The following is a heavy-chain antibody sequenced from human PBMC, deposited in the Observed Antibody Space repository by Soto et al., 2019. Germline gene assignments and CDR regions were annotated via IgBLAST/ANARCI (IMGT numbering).Heavy chain of an antibody. CDR3: ARSYGGNFDY. V-gene: IGHV4-31*03. CDR2: IYYSGST. D-gene: IGHD4-17*01. Sequence: QVQLQESGPGLVKPSQTLSLTCTVSGGSISSGGYYWSWIRQHPGKGLEWIGYIYYSGSTYYNPSLXGXVXIXLDTSKNQFSLKLSSVTAADTAVYYCARSYGGNFDYWGQGTLVTVSS. J-gene: IGHJ4*02. CDR1: GGSISSGGYY.